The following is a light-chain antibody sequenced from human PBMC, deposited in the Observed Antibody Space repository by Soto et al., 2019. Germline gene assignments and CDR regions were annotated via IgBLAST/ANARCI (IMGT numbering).Light chain of an antibody. Sequence: DIQMTQSPSTLSASVGDRFTITCRASQSISSWLAWYQQKPGKAPKLLIYDASSLESGVPSRFSGSGSGTEFTLTISSLQPDDFATYYCQQYSSYSWTFGQGTKVDI. CDR3: QQYSSYSWT. CDR1: QSISSW. J-gene: IGKJ1*01. CDR2: DAS. V-gene: IGKV1-5*01.